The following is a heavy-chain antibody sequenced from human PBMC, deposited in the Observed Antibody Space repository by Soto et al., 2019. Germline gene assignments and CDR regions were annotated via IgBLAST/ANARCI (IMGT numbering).Heavy chain of an antibody. CDR2: INAGNGNT. Sequence: QVQLVQSGAEEKKPGASVKVSCKASGYSFTSYAMHWLRQAPGQGLEWMGWINAGNGNTKYSQKFQGRVTITRDTSASTAYMELSSLRSEDTAVYYCARDIAFDIWGQGQWSPSLQ. CDR3: ARDIAFDI. J-gene: IGHJ3*02. CDR1: GYSFTSYA. V-gene: IGHV1-3*05.